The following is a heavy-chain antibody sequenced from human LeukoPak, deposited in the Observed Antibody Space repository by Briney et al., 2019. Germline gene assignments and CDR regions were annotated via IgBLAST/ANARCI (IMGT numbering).Heavy chain of an antibody. Sequence: GASVKVSCKAPGYTFTGYYMHWVRQAPGQGLEWMGRINPNSGGTNYAQKFQGRVTMTRDTSISTAYMELSRLRSDDTAVYYCAREARLGCSGGSCFNDAFDIWGQGTMVTVSS. D-gene: IGHD2-15*01. J-gene: IGHJ3*02. CDR1: GYTFTGYY. V-gene: IGHV1-2*06. CDR2: INPNSGGT. CDR3: AREARLGCSGGSCFNDAFDI.